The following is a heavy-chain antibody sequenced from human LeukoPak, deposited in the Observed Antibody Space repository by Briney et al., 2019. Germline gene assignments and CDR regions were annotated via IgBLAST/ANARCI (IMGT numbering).Heavy chain of an antibody. CDR2: IYTSGST. CDR3: ARDSYYYDRSVYYYVFDL. V-gene: IGHV4-4*07. Sequence: KPSETLSLTCTVPGGSISSYYRSWFRHPAGQGLDWIRRIYTSGSTNHNPSLKSRVTISLDTSKNQFSLHLSPLTPADTAVYHCARDSYYYDRSVYYYVFDLWGRGTLVTVSS. CDR1: GGSISSYY. J-gene: IGHJ2*01. D-gene: IGHD3-22*01.